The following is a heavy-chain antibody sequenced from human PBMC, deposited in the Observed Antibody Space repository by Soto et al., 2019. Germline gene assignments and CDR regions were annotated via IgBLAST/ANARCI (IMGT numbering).Heavy chain of an antibody. V-gene: IGHV2-5*02. CDR3: AHAYGGTSWPNDAFDV. J-gene: IGHJ3*01. CDR2: IYWDDDT. CDR1: GFSFSADGVG. Sequence: QITLKESGPTLVKPTQTLTLTCIFSGFSFSADGVGVGWIRQPLGKALEWLALIYWDDDTRYRPSLKSRLTITKDTSKNQVVLTMTNMDPVDTGTYYCAHAYGGTSWPNDAFDVWGQGTVVTVSS. D-gene: IGHD2-2*01.